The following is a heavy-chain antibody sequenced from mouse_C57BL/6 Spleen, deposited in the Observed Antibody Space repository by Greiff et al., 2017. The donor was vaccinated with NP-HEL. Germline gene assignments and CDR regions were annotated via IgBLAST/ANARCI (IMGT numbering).Heavy chain of an antibody. J-gene: IGHJ3*01. Sequence: QVQLQQSGAELVRPGASVTLSCKASGYTFTDYEMHWVKQTPVHGLEWIGAIDPETGGTAYNQKFKGKAILTADKSSSTAYMELRSLTSEDSAVYYCTGGNAAWFAYWGQGTLVTVSA. D-gene: IGHD2-1*01. CDR3: TGGNAAWFAY. CDR1: GYTFTDYE. V-gene: IGHV1-15*01. CDR2: IDPETGGT.